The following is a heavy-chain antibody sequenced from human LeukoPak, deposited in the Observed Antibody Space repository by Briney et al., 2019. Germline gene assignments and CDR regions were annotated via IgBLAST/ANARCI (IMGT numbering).Heavy chain of an antibody. D-gene: IGHD2-2*01. Sequence: SETLSLTCTVSGGSISSYYWSWIRQPPGKGLEWIGYIYYSGTTNYNPSLKSRVTISVDTSKNQFSLKLSSVTAADTAVYYCARGGKNVVPAAPLDYWGQGTLVTVSS. CDR1: GGSISSYY. CDR3: ARGGKNVVPAAPLDY. CDR2: IYYSGTT. V-gene: IGHV4-59*01. J-gene: IGHJ4*02.